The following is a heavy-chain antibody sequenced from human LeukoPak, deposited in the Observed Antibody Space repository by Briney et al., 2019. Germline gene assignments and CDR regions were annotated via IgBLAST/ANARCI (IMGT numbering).Heavy chain of an antibody. CDR3: ARVAVAGTNLYFDY. V-gene: IGHV3-30*04. CDR1: GFTFSSYA. Sequence: PGGSLRLSCAASGFTFSSYAMHWVRQAPGKGLEWVAVISYDGSNKYYADSVKGRFTISRDNSKNTLYLQINSLRAEDTAVYYCARVAVAGTNLYFDYWGLGTMVTVSS. D-gene: IGHD6-19*01. J-gene: IGHJ4*02. CDR2: ISYDGSNK.